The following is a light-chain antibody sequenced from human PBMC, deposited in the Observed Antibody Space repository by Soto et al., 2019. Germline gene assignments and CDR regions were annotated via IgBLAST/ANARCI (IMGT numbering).Light chain of an antibody. CDR2: GAS. J-gene: IGKJ5*01. CDR1: QSISSW. V-gene: IGKV1-39*01. Sequence: DIQMTQSPSTLSASVGDRVTITCRASQSISSWLAWYQQKPGKAPKLLIYGASTLQSGVPSRFSGSGSGTDFSLTISSLQPEDFATYYCQQTYSSFGQGTRLEIK. CDR3: QQTYSS.